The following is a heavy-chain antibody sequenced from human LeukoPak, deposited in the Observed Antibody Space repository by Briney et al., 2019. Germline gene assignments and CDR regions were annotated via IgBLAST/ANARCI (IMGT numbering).Heavy chain of an antibody. V-gene: IGHV3-53*01. D-gene: IGHD4-23*01. J-gene: IGHJ3*02. CDR1: GFSVSSNF. CDR2: IFCGGST. Sequence: PGGSLRLSCAASGFSVSSNFMTWVRQAPGRGLEWLSVIFCGGSTYYAESVKGRFTISIDNSKNTLYLQLSTLIAAGTAVYFCAGGRRWDLLESRIDASDIWGQGTLVTVSS. CDR3: AGGRRWDLLESRIDASDI.